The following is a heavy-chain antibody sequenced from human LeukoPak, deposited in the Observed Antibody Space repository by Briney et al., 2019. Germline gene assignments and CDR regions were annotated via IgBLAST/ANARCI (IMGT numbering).Heavy chain of an antibody. CDR3: ATADTVDGSGSNYRPFFDS. CDR1: GWSFISQC. V-gene: IGHV3-30*03. D-gene: IGHD3-10*01. Sequence: GGSLRLSCVACGWSFISQCMLLVGQAPGKGLEWVAVISSDGNIKYYADSVKGRFTISRDNSKNTLKLQMNSLRDDALALYSCATADTVDGSGSNYRPFFDSWGQGTLVTVPS. J-gene: IGHJ4*02. CDR2: ISSDGNIK.